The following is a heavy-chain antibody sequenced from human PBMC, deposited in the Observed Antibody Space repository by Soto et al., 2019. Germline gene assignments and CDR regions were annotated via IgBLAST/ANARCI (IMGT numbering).Heavy chain of an antibody. CDR3: ARHTHSSSWSGYYYGMEV. CDR2: IYPGDSDT. J-gene: IGHJ6*02. Sequence: GESLKISCKGSGYSFTSYWIGWVRQMPGKGLEWMGIIYPGDSDTRYSPSFQGQVTISADKSISTAYLQWSSLKASDTAMYYCARHTHSSSWSGYYYGMEVWGQGTTVTVSS. CDR1: GYSFTSYW. D-gene: IGHD6-13*01. V-gene: IGHV5-51*01.